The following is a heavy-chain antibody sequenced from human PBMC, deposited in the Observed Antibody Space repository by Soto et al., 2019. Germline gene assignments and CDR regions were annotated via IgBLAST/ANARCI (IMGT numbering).Heavy chain of an antibody. CDR3: AGRWGTCFDF. CDR2: IYYSGST. Sequence: SETLSLTCAVYGGSFSGYYWSWIRQPPGKGLEWIGYIYYSGSTNYNPSLKSRVTISEDTSKNQFSLKLSSVTAADTAVYYCAGRWGTCFDFWGQGTLVTVSS. D-gene: IGHD7-27*01. J-gene: IGHJ4*02. CDR1: GGSFSGYY. V-gene: IGHV4-59*01.